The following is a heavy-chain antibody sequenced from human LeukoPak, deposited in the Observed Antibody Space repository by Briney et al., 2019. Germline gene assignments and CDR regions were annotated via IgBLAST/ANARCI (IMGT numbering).Heavy chain of an antibody. CDR2: IHTSGST. Sequence: SETLSLTCIVSGGSISSYYWSWIRQPAGKGLEWIGRIHTSGSTNYNPSLKSRVTMSVDTSKNQFSLKLSSVTAADTAVYYCARHPLWFGELVGAFDIWGQGTMVTVSS. V-gene: IGHV4-4*07. CDR3: ARHPLWFGELVGAFDI. J-gene: IGHJ3*02. D-gene: IGHD3-10*01. CDR1: GGSISSYY.